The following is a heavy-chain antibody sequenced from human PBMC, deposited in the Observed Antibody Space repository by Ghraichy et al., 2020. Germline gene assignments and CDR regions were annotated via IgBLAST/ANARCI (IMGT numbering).Heavy chain of an antibody. CDR1: GGSFSGYY. CDR2: INHSGST. D-gene: IGHD3-16*01. V-gene: IGHV4-34*01. CDR3: ARGGWGSEGPDY. J-gene: IGHJ4*02. Sequence: SETLSLTCAVYGGSFSGYYWSWIRQPPGKGLEWIGEINHSGSTNYNPSLKSRVTISVDTSKNQFSLKLSSVTAADTAVYYCARGGWGSEGPDYWGQGTLVTVSS.